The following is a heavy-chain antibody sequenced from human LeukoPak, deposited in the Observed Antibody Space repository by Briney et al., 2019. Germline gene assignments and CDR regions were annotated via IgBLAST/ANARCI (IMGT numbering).Heavy chain of an antibody. CDR3: ALIPWCSSTSCYDY. D-gene: IGHD2-2*01. Sequence: PGRSLRLSCAASGFTFSSYGMHWVRQAPGKGLEWVAVISYDGSNKYYADSAKGRFTISRDNSKNTLYLQMNSLRAEDTAVYYCALIPWCSSTSCYDYWGQGTLVTVSS. J-gene: IGHJ4*02. CDR2: ISYDGSNK. V-gene: IGHV3-30*03. CDR1: GFTFSSYG.